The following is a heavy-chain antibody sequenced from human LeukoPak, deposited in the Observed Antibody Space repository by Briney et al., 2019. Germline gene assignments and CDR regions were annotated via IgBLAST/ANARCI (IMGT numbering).Heavy chain of an antibody. Sequence: PGGSLRLSCAASGFTFSSYAMSWVRQAPGKGLEWVSAISGSGGSTYYADSVKGRFTISRDNSKNTLYLQMNSLRAEDTAVYYCAKYQNEYVVVVAATYYWGQGTPVTVSS. CDR2: ISGSGGST. V-gene: IGHV3-23*01. CDR1: GFTFSSYA. J-gene: IGHJ4*02. CDR3: AKYQNEYVVVVAATYY. D-gene: IGHD2-15*01.